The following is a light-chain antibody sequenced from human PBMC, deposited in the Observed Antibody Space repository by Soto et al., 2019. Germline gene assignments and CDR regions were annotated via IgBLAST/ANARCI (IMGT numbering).Light chain of an antibody. Sequence: QSVLTQPPSVSAAPGQKVTISCSGSGAKIGNSYVSWYQQFPGTTPRLLIYDNSERPSGIPDRFSASKSGTSATLGITGLQTGDEADYYCGAWDSGLNGGLFGGGTQLTVL. CDR2: DNS. CDR1: GAKIGNSY. V-gene: IGLV1-51*01. J-gene: IGLJ3*02. CDR3: GAWDSGLNGGL.